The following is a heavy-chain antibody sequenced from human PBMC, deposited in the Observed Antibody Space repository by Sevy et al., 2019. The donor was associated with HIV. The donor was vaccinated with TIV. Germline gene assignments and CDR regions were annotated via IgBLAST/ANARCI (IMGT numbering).Heavy chain of an antibody. D-gene: IGHD3-10*01. Sequence: GGSLRLSCATSGFTFSSYWMHWVRQAPGKGLVWVSRINSDGSSTSYADPVKGRFTISRDNAKNTLYLQMNSLRAEDTAVYYCARDGGWFGFPDYWGQGTLVTVSS. CDR2: INSDGSST. J-gene: IGHJ4*02. V-gene: IGHV3-74*01. CDR3: ARDGGWFGFPDY. CDR1: GFTFSSYW.